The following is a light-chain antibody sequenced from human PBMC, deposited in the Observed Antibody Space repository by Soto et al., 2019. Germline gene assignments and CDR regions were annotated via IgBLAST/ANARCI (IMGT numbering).Light chain of an antibody. J-gene: IGLJ2*01. CDR1: NSDVGGYNY. Sequence: QSALTQPASVSGSPGQSITISCTGTNSDVGGYNYVSWYQQHPGKAPKLMIYDVSNRPSGVSNRFSGSKSGNTASLTISGLQAEDEADYYCSSDTGNSTLVVFGGGTKVTVL. CDR3: SSDTGNSTLVV. CDR2: DVS. V-gene: IGLV2-14*01.